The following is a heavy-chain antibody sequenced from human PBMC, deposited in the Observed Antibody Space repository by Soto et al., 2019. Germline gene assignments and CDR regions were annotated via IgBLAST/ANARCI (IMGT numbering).Heavy chain of an antibody. V-gene: IGHV3-23*01. Sequence: EVQLLESGGGLVQPGGSLRLSCAASGFTFSSYAMSWVRQAPGRGLEWVSAISGSGGSTYYADSVKGLFTISRDNSKNTLYLQMNSLRAEDTAVYYCAKAGYYGSGSYYPFDYWGQGTLVTVSS. CDR1: GFTFSSYA. J-gene: IGHJ4*02. CDR2: ISGSGGST. D-gene: IGHD3-10*01. CDR3: AKAGYYGSGSYYPFDY.